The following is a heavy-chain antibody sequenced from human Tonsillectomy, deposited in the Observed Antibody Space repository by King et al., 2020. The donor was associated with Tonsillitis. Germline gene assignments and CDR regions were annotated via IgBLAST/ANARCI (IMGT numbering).Heavy chain of an antibody. J-gene: IGHJ1*01. V-gene: IGHV3-23*04. D-gene: IGHD2-21*02. CDR1: GFTFSSYA. Sequence: VQLVESGGGLVQPGGSLRLSCAASGFTFSSYAMSWVRQAPGKGLEWVSAISGSGGSTYYAVSVKGRFTISRDNSKTTLYLQMNSLRAEDTAVYYCAKDQGDCGGDCYPEYFQHWGQGTLVTVSS. CDR3: AKDQGDCGGDCYPEYFQH. CDR2: ISGSGGST.